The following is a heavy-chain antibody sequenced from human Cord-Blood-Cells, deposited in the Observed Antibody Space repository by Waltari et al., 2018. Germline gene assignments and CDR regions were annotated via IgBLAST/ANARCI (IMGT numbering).Heavy chain of an antibody. V-gene: IGHV3-23*01. Sequence: EVQLLESGGGLVQPGGSLRLSCAASGFTFSSYAMSWVRQAPGKGLEWVSAISGSGGSTYYADSVKGRFTISRDNSKKTLYLQMNSLRAEDTAVYYCAKDSSSSSWFDYWGQGTLVTVSS. J-gene: IGHJ4*02. D-gene: IGHD6-13*01. CDR1: GFTFSSYA. CDR2: ISGSGGST. CDR3: AKDSSSSSWFDY.